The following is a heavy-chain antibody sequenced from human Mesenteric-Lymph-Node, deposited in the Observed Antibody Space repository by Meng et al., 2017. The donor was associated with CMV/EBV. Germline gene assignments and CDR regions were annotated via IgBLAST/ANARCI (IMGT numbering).Heavy chain of an antibody. CDR1: GGSISSGDHY. V-gene: IGHV4-30-4*01. CDR2: MLYSGTT. CDR3: ARGRGYGFGIDY. Sequence: CNVSGGSISSGDHYWSGIRQSPGKGLESIAYMLYSGTTYYNPALKSRITISTDTSKNQFSLKLTSMTAADTAVYFCARGRGYGFGIDYWGQGTLVTVSS. D-gene: IGHD3-10*01. J-gene: IGHJ4*02.